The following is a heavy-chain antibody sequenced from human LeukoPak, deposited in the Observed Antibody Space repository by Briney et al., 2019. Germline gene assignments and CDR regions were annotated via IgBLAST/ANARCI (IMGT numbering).Heavy chain of an antibody. V-gene: IGHV4-59*01. CDR1: GGSISSYY. CDR3: ARDLDDFWSGPHGGWFDP. J-gene: IGHJ5*02. Sequence: SETLSLTCTVSGGSISSYYWSWIRQPPGKGLEGIGYIYYRGSTNYNPSLKSRVTISVDTSKNQFSLKLSSVTAADTAVHYCARDLDDFWSGPHGGWFDPWGQGTLVTVSS. CDR2: IYYRGST. D-gene: IGHD3-3*01.